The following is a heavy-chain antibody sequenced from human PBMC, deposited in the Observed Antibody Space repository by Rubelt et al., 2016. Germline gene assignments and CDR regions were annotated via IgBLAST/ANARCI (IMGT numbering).Heavy chain of an antibody. CDR2: IIPIFGTA. CDR1: GGTFSSYA. J-gene: IGHJ4*02. CDR3: ARGNIVTAGPLDY. D-gene: IGHD3-9*01. V-gene: IGHV1-69*01. Sequence: QVQLVQSRAEVKKPGSSVKVSCTASGGTFSSYAISWVRQAPGQGLEWMGVIIPIFGTANYAQKFHGRVTITADESTRRADMGLRSLRSEDTAVYYCARGNIVTAGPLDYWGQGTLVTVSS.